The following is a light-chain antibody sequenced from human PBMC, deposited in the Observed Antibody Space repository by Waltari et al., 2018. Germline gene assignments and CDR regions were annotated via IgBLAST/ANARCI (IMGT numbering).Light chain of an antibody. V-gene: IGLV2-11*01. CDR3: CSYAGSYIYV. CDR1: SSDVGRYNY. CDR2: DVS. J-gene: IGLJ1*01. Sequence: QSALTQPRSVSGSPGQSVVISCTGTSSDVGRYNYVSWFQQHPGKAPKLMIYDVSQRPSGVPDRFSGSKSANTASLTISGLQAEDEADYYCCSYAGSYIYVFGTGTEVTVL.